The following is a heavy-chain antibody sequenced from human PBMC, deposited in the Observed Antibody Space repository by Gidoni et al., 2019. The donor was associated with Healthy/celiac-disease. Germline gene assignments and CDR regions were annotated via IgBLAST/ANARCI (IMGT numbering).Heavy chain of an antibody. Sequence: QVQLVQSGAEVKKRGASVKVSCKASGYTFTGYYMHWVRQAPGQGLEWMGWINPNSGGTNYAQKFQGWVTMTRDTSISTAYMELSRLRSDDTAVYYCARACSSTSCHYYYYGMDVWGQGTTVTVSS. D-gene: IGHD2-2*01. V-gene: IGHV1-2*04. CDR3: ARACSSTSCHYYYYGMDV. J-gene: IGHJ6*02. CDR2: INPNSGGT. CDR1: GYTFTGYY.